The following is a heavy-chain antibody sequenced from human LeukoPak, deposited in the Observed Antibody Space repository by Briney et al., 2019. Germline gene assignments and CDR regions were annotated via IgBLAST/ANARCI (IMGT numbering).Heavy chain of an antibody. CDR3: AKEGEQLVPGTHFDY. CDR1: GFTFSSYG. J-gene: IGHJ4*02. CDR2: IRYDGSNK. Sequence: SGGSLRLSCAASGFTFSSYGMHWVRQAPGKGLEWVAFIRYDGSNKYYADSVKGRFTISRDNSKNTLYLQMNSLRAEDTAVYYCAKEGEQLVPGTHFDYWGQGTLVTVSS. D-gene: IGHD6-6*01. V-gene: IGHV3-30*02.